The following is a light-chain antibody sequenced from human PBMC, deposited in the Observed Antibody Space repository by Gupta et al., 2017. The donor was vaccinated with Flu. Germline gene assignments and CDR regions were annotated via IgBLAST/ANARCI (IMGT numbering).Light chain of an antibody. J-gene: IGKJ5*01. Sequence: GDRVTISCQASQDITNSLNWYQQKPGKAPKLLIYAASNLATGVPSRFSGSGSGTYFTLTISSLRPEDIATYYCQHYDTLPIAFGQGTRLEIK. V-gene: IGKV1-33*01. CDR2: AAS. CDR3: QHYDTLPIA. CDR1: QDITNS.